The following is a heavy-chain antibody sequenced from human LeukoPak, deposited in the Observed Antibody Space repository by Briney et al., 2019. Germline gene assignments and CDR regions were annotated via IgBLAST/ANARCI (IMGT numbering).Heavy chain of an antibody. V-gene: IGHV4-34*01. D-gene: IGHD4-17*01. Sequence: SEALSLTCAVSSGSLSGYSWGWIRQAPGKGLDWIGEIHHSGSTTYNSSLKNRVTISLDKPKSQSSLILTSVTAADTAVYYCTRGSGTVTPIDYWGQGILVTVSS. CDR1: SGSLSGYS. CDR3: TRGSGTVTPIDY. J-gene: IGHJ4*02. CDR2: IHHSGST.